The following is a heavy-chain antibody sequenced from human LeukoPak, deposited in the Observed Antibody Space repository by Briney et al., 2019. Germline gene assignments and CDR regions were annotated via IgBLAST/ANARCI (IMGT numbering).Heavy chain of an antibody. CDR1: GFTFSSYA. V-gene: IGHV3-23*01. D-gene: IGHD2-21*01. J-gene: IGHJ2*01. CDR3: ASNMELVVSDWYFDL. Sequence: GGSLRLSCAASGFTFSSYAMSWVRQAPGKGLEWVSAISGSGGSTYYADSVKGRFAISRDNSKNTLYLQMNSLRAEDTAVYYCASNMELVVSDWYFDLWGRGTLVTVSS. CDR2: ISGSGGST.